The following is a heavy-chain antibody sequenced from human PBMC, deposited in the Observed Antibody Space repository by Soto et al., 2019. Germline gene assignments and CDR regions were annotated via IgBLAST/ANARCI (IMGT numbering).Heavy chain of an antibody. Sequence: QVHLQQWGAGLLKPSETLSLTCAVYGGSFSGYYWSWIRQPPGKGLEWIGEIKHSGSTNYNPSLKSRVSKSVGTPNNQFSLKLGPVTGADTAVYYCARGRGDGYNQRWYFDLWGRGTLVTVSS. J-gene: IGHJ2*01. D-gene: IGHD3-10*01. CDR2: IKHSGST. V-gene: IGHV4-34*01. CDR1: GGSFSGYY. CDR3: ARGRGDGYNQRWYFDL.